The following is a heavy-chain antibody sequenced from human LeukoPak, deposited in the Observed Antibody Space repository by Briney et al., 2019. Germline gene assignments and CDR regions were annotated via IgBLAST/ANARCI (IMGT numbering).Heavy chain of an antibody. CDR2: INPNSGGT. D-gene: IGHD6-13*01. CDR1: GYTFTSFS. V-gene: IGHV1-2*02. J-gene: IGHJ5*02. CDR3: ARGIAAASDWFDP. Sequence: ASVKVSCKTSGYTFTSFSITWVRQAPGQGLEWMGWINPNSGGTNYAQKFQGRVTMTRDTSISTAYMELSRLRSDDTAVYYCARGIAAASDWFDPWGQGTLVTVSS.